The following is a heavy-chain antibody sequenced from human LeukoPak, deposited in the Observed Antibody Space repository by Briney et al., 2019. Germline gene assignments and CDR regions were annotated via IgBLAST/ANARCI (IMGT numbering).Heavy chain of an antibody. J-gene: IGHJ1*01. Sequence: GGSLRLSCAASGFTFSSYAMSWVRQAPGKGLEWVSVIGGSGGSTYYADSVTGRFTISRDNSKNTLYLQMNSLRAEDTAVYYCAKEIYGDSTGGRFQYWGQGTLVTVSS. V-gene: IGHV3-23*01. CDR1: GFTFSSYA. CDR3: AKEIYGDSTGGRFQY. D-gene: IGHD4-17*01. CDR2: IGGSGGST.